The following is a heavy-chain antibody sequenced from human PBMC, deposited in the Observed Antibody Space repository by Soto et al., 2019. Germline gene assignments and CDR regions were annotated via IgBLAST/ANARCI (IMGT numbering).Heavy chain of an antibody. Sequence: QVQLVESGGGLVKPGGSLRLSCAASGFTFSDYYMSWIRQAPGKGLEWVSYISSSGSTIYYADSVKGRFIISRDNAKNSLYLQMNSLRAEDTAMYYCASPGIFGALDYMDVWGKGTTVTVSS. CDR2: ISSSGSTI. V-gene: IGHV3-11*01. CDR1: GFTFSDYY. D-gene: IGHD3-3*01. CDR3: ASPGIFGALDYMDV. J-gene: IGHJ6*03.